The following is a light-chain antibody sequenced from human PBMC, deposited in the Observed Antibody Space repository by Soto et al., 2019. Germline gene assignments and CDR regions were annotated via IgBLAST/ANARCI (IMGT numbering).Light chain of an antibody. Sequence: QSVLTQPPSASGTPGQRVTISCSGSSSNIGSKTVNWYQQLLGTVPKLLIYNSYQRPSGVPDRFSGSKSGTSASLAISGLQSEDEADYYCAAWDDSLNGYVFGAGTKVTVL. V-gene: IGLV1-44*01. CDR2: NSY. CDR1: SSNIGSKT. J-gene: IGLJ1*01. CDR3: AAWDDSLNGYV.